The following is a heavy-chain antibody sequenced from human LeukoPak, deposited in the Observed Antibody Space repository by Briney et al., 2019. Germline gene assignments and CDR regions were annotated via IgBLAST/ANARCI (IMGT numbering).Heavy chain of an antibody. D-gene: IGHD3-10*01. Sequence: GGSLRLSCAASGFTFSTYGMHWVRQAPGKGLEWVAVISYDGDNKYFADSVKGRFTIYRDNSKNTLYLQMNSLRAEDTAVYYCAKDRLLLARGVIDAFDIWGQGTMVTVSS. CDR2: ISYDGDNK. J-gene: IGHJ3*02. CDR1: GFTFSTYG. V-gene: IGHV3-30*18. CDR3: AKDRLLLARGVIDAFDI.